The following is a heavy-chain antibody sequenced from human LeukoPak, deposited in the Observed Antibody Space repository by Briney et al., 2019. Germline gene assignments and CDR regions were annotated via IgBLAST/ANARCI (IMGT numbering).Heavy chain of an antibody. CDR2: INTSGST. V-gene: IGHV4-61*02. D-gene: IGHD4-11*01. CDR1: GGSISSGSYY. CDR3: ASIQSYYFGLDA. J-gene: IGHJ6*02. Sequence: SETLSLTCTVPGGSISSGSYYWSWIRQPAGKGLEWIGRINTSGSTNYNPSLKSRVTISVDTSKNQFSLKLSSVTAADTAVYYCASIQSYYFGLDAWGQGTTVTVPS.